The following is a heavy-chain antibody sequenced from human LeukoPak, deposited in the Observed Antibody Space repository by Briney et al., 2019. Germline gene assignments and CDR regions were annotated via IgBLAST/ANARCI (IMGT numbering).Heavy chain of an antibody. D-gene: IGHD5-24*01. CDR3: AKVGDGYNNY. Sequence: QPGRSLRLSCAASGFTFSSYGIHWVRQAPGKGLEWVAVIWYDGSNKYYADSVKGRFTISRDNSKNTLYLQMNSLRAEDTAVYYCAKVGDGYNNYWGQGTLVTVSS. CDR1: GFTFSSYG. V-gene: IGHV3-33*06. CDR2: IWYDGSNK. J-gene: IGHJ4*02.